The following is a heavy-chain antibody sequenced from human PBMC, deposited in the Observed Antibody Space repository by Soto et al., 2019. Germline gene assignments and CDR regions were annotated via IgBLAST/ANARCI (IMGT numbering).Heavy chain of an antibody. V-gene: IGHV1-58*01. CDR1: GFTFTSSA. CDR3: AALNSSSSRRYFDY. D-gene: IGHD6-6*01. CDR2: IVVGSGNT. J-gene: IGHJ4*02. Sequence: GTSVKVSCKASGFTFTSSAVQWVRQARGQRLEWIGWIVVGSGNTNYAQKFQERVTITRDMSTSTAYMELSSLRSEDTAVYYCAALNSSSSRRYFDYWGQGTLVTVSS.